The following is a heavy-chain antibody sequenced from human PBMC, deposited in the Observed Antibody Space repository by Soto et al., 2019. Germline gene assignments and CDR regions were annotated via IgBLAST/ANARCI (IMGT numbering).Heavy chain of an antibody. CDR3: AKDRKTRLYLGGDAFDI. J-gene: IGHJ3*02. CDR1: GFSFSSYA. D-gene: IGHD2-2*02. CDR2: FSGSGGNT. V-gene: IGHV3-23*01. Sequence: GGSLRLSCAASGFSFSSYAMSWVRQAPGKGLEWVSGFSGSGGNTYYADSVKGRFTISRDNSKNTLYRQMNSLRAEDTAVYFCAKDRKTRLYLGGDAFDIWGQGTMVTVSS.